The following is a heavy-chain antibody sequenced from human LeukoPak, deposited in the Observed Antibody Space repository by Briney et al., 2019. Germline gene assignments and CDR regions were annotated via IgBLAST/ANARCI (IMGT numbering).Heavy chain of an antibody. V-gene: IGHV3-48*03. Sequence: QTGGSLRLSCAASGFTFSSYEMNWARQAPGKGLEWVSYISSSGSTIYYADSVKGRFTISRDNAKNSLYLQMNSLRAEDTAVYYCARTSNYSGSYPIDFDYWGQGTLVTVSS. J-gene: IGHJ4*02. CDR3: ARTSNYSGSYPIDFDY. D-gene: IGHD1-26*01. CDR2: ISSSGSTI. CDR1: GFTFSSYE.